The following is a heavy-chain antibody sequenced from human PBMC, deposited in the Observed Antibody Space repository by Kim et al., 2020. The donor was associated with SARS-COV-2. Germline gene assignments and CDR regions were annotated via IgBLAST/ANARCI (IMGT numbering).Heavy chain of an antibody. D-gene: IGHD6-19*01. CDR2: ISWDGGST. Sequence: GGSLRLSCAASGFTFDDYTMHWVRQAPGKGLEWVSLISWDGGSTYYADSVKGRFTISRDNSKNSLYLQMNSLRTEDTALYYCAKGDEVNSSGWYLRLQWKKKYWFDPWGQGTLVTVSS. CDR3: AKGDEVNSSGWYLRLQWKKKYWFDP. CDR1: GFTFDDYT. V-gene: IGHV3-43*01. J-gene: IGHJ5*02.